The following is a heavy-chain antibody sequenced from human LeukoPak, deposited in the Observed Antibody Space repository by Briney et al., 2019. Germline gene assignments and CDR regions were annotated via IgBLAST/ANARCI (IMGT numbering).Heavy chain of an antibody. D-gene: IGHD3-22*01. J-gene: IGHJ4*02. CDR2: FGTRSTSI. V-gene: IGHV3-21*01. Sequence: PGGSLRLSCAASGFTFSSYWMSWVRQAPGKGLEWVSSFGTRSTSIYHAGSVKGRFAISRDNAKNLLYLQMNSLRAEDTALYYCAREVSEGFDFWGQGTLVTVSS. CDR1: GFTFSSYW. CDR3: AREVSEGFDF.